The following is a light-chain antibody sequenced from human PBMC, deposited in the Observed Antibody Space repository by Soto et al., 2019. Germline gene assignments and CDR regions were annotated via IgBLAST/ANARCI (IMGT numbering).Light chain of an antibody. CDR3: ISYAGSSIGV. J-gene: IGLJ3*02. CDR1: SSDVGTYNY. Sequence: QSVLTQPPSASGSPGQSVTISCTGTSSDVGTYNYVSWYQQHPGKAPKLMIYDVSKRPSGVPDRFSGSKSGNTASLTVSGLQAEDEADYYCISYAGSSIGVFGGGTKVTVL. CDR2: DVS. V-gene: IGLV2-8*01.